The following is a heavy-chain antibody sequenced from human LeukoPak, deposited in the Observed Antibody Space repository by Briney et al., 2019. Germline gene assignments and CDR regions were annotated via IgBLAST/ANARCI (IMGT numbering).Heavy chain of an antibody. CDR3: ARVSPHPWIRATADLDY. CDR1: GGSISGYY. Sequence: PSETLSLTCTVSGGSISGYYWSWLRQPPGKGLEWIGYIYYIGSINYNPSLKSRVSMSVDRSTNQFFLKVRSVTAADTAMYYCARVSPHPWIRATADLDYWGQGALVTVSS. J-gene: IGHJ4*02. CDR2: IYYIGSI. V-gene: IGHV4-59*12. D-gene: IGHD6-13*01.